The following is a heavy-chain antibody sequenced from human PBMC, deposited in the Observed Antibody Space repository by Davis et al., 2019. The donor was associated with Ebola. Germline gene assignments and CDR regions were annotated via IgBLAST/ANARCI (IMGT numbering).Heavy chain of an antibody. CDR3: ARGRRGIAYCGGDCYSSYYFDY. CDR1: GYTFTSYG. J-gene: IGHJ4*02. D-gene: IGHD2-21*02. CDR2: ISAYNGNT. Sequence: ASVKVSCKASGYTFTSYGISWVRQAPGQGLEWMGWISAYNGNTNYAQKFQGRVTITADESTSTAYMELSSLRSEDTAVYYCARGRRGIAYCGGDCYSSYYFDYWGQGTLVTVSS. V-gene: IGHV1-18*04.